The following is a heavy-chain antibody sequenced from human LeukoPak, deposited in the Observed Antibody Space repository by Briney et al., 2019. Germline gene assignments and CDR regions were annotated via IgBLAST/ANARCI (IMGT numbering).Heavy chain of an antibody. CDR3: ARGFTPTTVVTPFAFDI. CDR1: GGSISSSSYY. Sequence: SETLSLTCTVSGGSISSSSYYWGWIRQPPGKGLEWIGSIYHSGSTYYNPSLKSRVTISVDTSKNQFSLKLSSVTAADTAVYYCARGFTPTTVVTPFAFDIWGQGTMVTVSS. J-gene: IGHJ3*02. V-gene: IGHV4-39*07. D-gene: IGHD4-23*01. CDR2: IYHSGST.